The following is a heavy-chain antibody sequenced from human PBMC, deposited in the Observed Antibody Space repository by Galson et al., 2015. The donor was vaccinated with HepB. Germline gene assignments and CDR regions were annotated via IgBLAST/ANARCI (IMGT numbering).Heavy chain of an antibody. Sequence: CAISGDSVSSNSAAWNWIRQSPSRGLEWLGRTYYRSKWYNDYAVSVKSRITINPDTSKNQFSLQLNSVTPEDTAVYYCARGKGTAMVPYYYYYYMDVWGKGTTVTVSS. V-gene: IGHV6-1*01. CDR2: TYYRSKWYN. CDR1: GDSVSSNSAA. CDR3: ARGKGTAMVPYYYYYYMDV. J-gene: IGHJ6*03. D-gene: IGHD5-18*01.